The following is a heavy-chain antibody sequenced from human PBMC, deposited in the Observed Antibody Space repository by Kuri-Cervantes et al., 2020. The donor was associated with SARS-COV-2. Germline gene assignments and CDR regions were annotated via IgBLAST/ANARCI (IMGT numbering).Heavy chain of an antibody. CDR2: ISSSGSTI. CDR1: GFTFSSYA. D-gene: IGHD1-1*01. CDR3: VRDGDHWNFDY. Sequence: GGSLRLSCAASGFTFSSYAMSWVRQAPGKGLEWVSAISSSGSTIYYADSVKGRFTISRDNAKNMLFLQMNSLRAEDTAVYYCVRDGDHWNFDYWGQGTLVTVSS. J-gene: IGHJ4*02. V-gene: IGHV3-23*01.